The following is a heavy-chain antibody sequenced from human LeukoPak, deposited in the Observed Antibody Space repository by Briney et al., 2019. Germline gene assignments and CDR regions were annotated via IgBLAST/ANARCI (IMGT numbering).Heavy chain of an antibody. CDR1: GNSISSSSSY. J-gene: IGHJ4*02. D-gene: IGHD3-10*01. CDR2: IYTSGST. Sequence: SETLSLTCTVSGNSISSSSSYWSWIRQPAGRGLEWIGRIYTSGSTNYNPSLKSRVTMSVDTSKNQFSLKLSSVTAADTAVYYCASGELARRDRALLRDNYYFDYWGQGTLVTVSS. V-gene: IGHV4-61*02. CDR3: ASGELARRDRALLRDNYYFDY.